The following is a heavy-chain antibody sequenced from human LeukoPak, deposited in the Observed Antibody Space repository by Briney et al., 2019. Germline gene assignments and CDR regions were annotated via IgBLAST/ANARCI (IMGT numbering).Heavy chain of an antibody. CDR1: GFTFSSYW. V-gene: IGHV3-7*04. CDR2: IKEDGSEKK. J-gene: IGHJ4*02. Sequence: GGSLRLSCAASGFTFSSYWMSWVRQAPGKGLEWVANIKEDGSEKKYYEDSVKGRFTISRDNTKKSLYLQLNSLRAEDTAMYYCARGGYRYEYWGQGTLVTVSS. D-gene: IGHD5-12*01. CDR3: ARGGYRYEY.